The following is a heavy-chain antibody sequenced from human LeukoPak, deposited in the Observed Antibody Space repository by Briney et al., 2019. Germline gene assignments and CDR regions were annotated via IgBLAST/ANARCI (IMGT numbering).Heavy chain of an antibody. CDR2: INDYTGDT. CDR3: ARGRIAKIVVVHSFSYGMDV. CDR1: GGSFTDYF. V-gene: IGHV4-34*01. D-gene: IGHD3-22*01. Sequence: SETLSLTCTVFGGSFTDYFWTWIRHSPGKGLEWIGEINDYTGDTNYNPSLNSRVSISLEKSKNQFSLEMRSVTAADTAVYYCARGRIAKIVVVHSFSYGMDVWGQGTTVTVSS. J-gene: IGHJ6*02.